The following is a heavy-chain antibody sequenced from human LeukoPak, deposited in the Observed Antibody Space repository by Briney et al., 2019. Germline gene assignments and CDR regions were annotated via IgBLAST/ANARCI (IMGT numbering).Heavy chain of an antibody. CDR3: ARGPHDSSNYAFDY. CDR1: GGSFSGYY. D-gene: IGHD4-11*01. V-gene: IGHV4-59*01. CDR2: IYYSGST. J-gene: IGHJ4*02. Sequence: SETLSLTCAVYGGSFSGYYWSWIRQPPGKGLEWIGYIYYSGSTNYNPSLKSRVTISVDTSKNQFSLKLSSVTAADTAVYYCARGPHDSSNYAFDYWGQGTLVTVSS.